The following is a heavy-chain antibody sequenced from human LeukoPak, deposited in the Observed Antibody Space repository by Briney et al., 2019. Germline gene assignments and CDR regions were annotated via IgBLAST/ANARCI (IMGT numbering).Heavy chain of an antibody. Sequence: SETLSLTCTVSGGSISSGDYYWSWIRQPPGKGLEWIGYIYYSGSTYYNPSLKSRVTISVDTSKNQFSLKLSSVTAADTAVYYCARHGSGYSSVSDYWGQGTLVTVSS. V-gene: IGHV4-30-4*01. CDR2: IYYSGST. J-gene: IGHJ4*02. CDR1: GGSISSGDYY. CDR3: ARHGSGYSSVSDY. D-gene: IGHD6-19*01.